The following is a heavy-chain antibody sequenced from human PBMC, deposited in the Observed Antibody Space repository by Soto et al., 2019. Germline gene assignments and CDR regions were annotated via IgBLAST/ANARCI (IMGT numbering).Heavy chain of an antibody. CDR2: ISYDGSNK. CDR3: ARDFDY. V-gene: IGHV3-30-3*01. J-gene: IGHJ4*01. CDR1: GFTFSSYA. Sequence: QVQLVEYGGGVVQPGRSLRLSCAASGFTFSSYAMHWVRQAPGKGLEWVAVISYDGSNKYYADSVKGRFTISRDNSKNTLYLQMNSLSAEDTAVYYCARDFDYWGHVSLVTVSS.